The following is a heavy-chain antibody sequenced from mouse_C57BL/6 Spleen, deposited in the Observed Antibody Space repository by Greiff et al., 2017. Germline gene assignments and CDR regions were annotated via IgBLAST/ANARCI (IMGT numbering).Heavy chain of an antibody. J-gene: IGHJ4*01. CDR1: GYAFSSSW. V-gene: IGHV1-82*01. D-gene: IGHD2-3*01. CDR2: IYPGDGDT. Sequence: QVQLQQSGPELVKPGASVKISCKASGYAFSSSWMNWVKQRPGKGLEWIGRIYPGDGDTNYNGKFKGKATLTADKSSSTAYMQLSSLTSEDSAVYFCAYDGYYYYYARDYWGQGTSFTVSS. CDR3: AYDGYYYYYARDY.